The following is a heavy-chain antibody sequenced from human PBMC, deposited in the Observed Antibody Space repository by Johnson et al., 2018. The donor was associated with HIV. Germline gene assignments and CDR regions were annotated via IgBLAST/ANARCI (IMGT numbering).Heavy chain of an antibody. J-gene: IGHJ3*02. CDR1: GFTFSSNA. V-gene: IGHV3-30*14. CDR3: ARASALDI. Sequence: QVQLVESGGGVVQPGRSLRLSCAASGFTFSSNAIHWVRQAPGKGLEWVAVISSDGTNTYYTDSVKGRFTISRDNTKNTLYLQMGSLRPEDMAVYYCARASALDIWGQGTMVTVSS. CDR2: ISSDGTNT.